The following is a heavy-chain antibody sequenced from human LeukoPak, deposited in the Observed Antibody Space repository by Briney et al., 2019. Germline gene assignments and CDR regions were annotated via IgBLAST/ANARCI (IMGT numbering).Heavy chain of an antibody. CDR1: GDSISDSY. Sequence: PSETLSLTCTVSGDSISDSYWSWIRQPPGKGLEWIWYIYTGGTASYNSSLKSRVTISVDTSKNQVSLRLTSVTAADTAVYYCARYGDHDISGYYYAFDYWGQGSLVTVSS. CDR3: ARYGDHDISGYYYAFDY. CDR2: IYTGGTA. D-gene: IGHD3-22*01. J-gene: IGHJ4*02. V-gene: IGHV4-4*09.